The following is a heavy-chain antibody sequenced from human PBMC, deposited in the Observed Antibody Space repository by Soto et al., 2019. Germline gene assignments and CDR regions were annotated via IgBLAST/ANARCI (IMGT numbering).Heavy chain of an antibody. CDR2: INPNSGGT. D-gene: IGHD3-22*01. J-gene: IGHJ4*02. V-gene: IGHV1-2*02. Sequence: ASVKVSCKASGYTFKGYYMYWVRQAPGQGLEWMGWINPNSGGTNYAQKFQGRVAMTRDTSISTAYLELSRPRSDDTAVYYCARERRDSSGYYYFVYFDYWGQGTLVTVSS. CDR3: ARERRDSSGYYYFVYFDY. CDR1: GYTFKGYY.